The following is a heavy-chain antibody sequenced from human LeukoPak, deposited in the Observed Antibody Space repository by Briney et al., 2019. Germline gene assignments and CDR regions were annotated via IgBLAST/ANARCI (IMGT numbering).Heavy chain of an antibody. CDR1: GGTFSSYA. CDR3: ARGRQQLTLDY. V-gene: IGHV1-69*04. Sequence: SVKVSCKASGGTFSSYAISWVRQAPGRGLEWMGRIIPILGIANYAQKFQGRVTITADKSTSTAYMELSSLRSEDTAVYYCARGRQQLTLDYWGQGTLVTVSS. J-gene: IGHJ4*02. CDR2: IIPILGIA. D-gene: IGHD6-13*01.